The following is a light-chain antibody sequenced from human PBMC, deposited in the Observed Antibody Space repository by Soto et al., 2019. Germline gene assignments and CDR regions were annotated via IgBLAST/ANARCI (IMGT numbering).Light chain of an antibody. Sequence: DIQMTQSPSTLSASVGNRVTITCRSSQSISFWLAWYQQKPVQAPKLLTYDASTLSIGVPSRFSGSRSRTGFSLTISSLQPDDFGSYYCQQYNSFAPYSFGQGTKLEI. CDR1: QSISFW. CDR3: QQYNSFAPYS. J-gene: IGKJ2*03. V-gene: IGKV1-5*01. CDR2: DAS.